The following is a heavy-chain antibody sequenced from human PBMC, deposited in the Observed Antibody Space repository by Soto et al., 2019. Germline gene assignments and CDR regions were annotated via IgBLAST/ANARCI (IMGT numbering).Heavy chain of an antibody. J-gene: IGHJ3*02. Sequence: GGSLRFSCAASGFTFSKHWMHWVRQAPGQGLVWVSRTKTDGSTSYADSVKGRFTISRDNAKNTLYLEMNSLRAEDTAVYYCARDMRAVPWYGGVSSAFDMWGQGTMVTVSS. CDR3: ARDMRAVPWYGGVSSAFDM. CDR2: TKTDGST. D-gene: IGHD3-10*01. V-gene: IGHV3-74*01. CDR1: GFTFSKHW.